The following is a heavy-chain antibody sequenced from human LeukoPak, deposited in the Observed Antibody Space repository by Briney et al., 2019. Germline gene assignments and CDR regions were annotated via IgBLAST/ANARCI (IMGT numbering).Heavy chain of an antibody. V-gene: IGHV3-30*01. CDR3: ARDSVGDLLDY. CDR2: ISYDGSNK. CDR1: GFTFSSYA. J-gene: IGHJ4*02. Sequence: GGSLRLSCAASGFTFSSYAMHWVRQAPGKGLEWVAVISYDGSNKYYADSVKGRFTISRDNSKNTLYLQMNSLRAEDTAVYYCARDSVGDLLDYWGQGTPVTVSS. D-gene: IGHD4-17*01.